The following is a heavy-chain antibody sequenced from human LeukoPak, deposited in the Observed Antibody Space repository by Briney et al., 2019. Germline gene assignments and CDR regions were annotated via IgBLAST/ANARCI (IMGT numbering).Heavy chain of an antibody. CDR1: GYTFTTYT. CDR3: ARGSGRGGYFDY. J-gene: IGHJ4*02. D-gene: IGHD3-10*01. Sequence: WASVKVSCKASGYTFTTYTMHWVRQAPGQGLEWMAWINAGNGDTKYSQEFQDRVSITRDTSASTAYMELSSLRSEDMAVYYCARGSGRGGYFDYWGQGTLVAVSS. V-gene: IGHV1-3*03. CDR2: INAGNGDT.